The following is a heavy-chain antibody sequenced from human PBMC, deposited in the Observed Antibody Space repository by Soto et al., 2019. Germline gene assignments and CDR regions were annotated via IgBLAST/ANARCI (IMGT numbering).Heavy chain of an antibody. V-gene: IGHV3-23*01. CDR1: GFTFRSYA. J-gene: IGHJ3*02. Sequence: GGSLRLSCEASGFTFRSYAMVWVRQAPGKGLEWVSTISGSGHSSYDADSVKGRFTISRDNSKNTLYLQMDSLRAEDTAVYYCAKLYHYCDSSGYYSDVFDIWGQGTLVTVSS. CDR3: AKLYHYCDSSGYYSDVFDI. D-gene: IGHD3-22*01. CDR2: ISGSGHSS.